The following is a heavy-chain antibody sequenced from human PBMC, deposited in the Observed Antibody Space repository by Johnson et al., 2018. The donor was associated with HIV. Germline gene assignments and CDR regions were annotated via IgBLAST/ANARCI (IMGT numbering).Heavy chain of an antibody. CDR3: ARIGAWQLHRAFNI. D-gene: IGHD2-15*01. Sequence: VQLVESGGGLVQPGRSLRLSCAASGFTVSSNYMSWVRQAPGKGLEWVSIIYSGGSTYYTDSVKGRFTISRDNSKNTLYLQMNSMRAEDTAVYYCARIGAWQLHRAFNIWGQGTMVTVSS. CDR2: IYSGGST. V-gene: IGHV3-66*02. CDR1: GFTVSSNY. J-gene: IGHJ3*02.